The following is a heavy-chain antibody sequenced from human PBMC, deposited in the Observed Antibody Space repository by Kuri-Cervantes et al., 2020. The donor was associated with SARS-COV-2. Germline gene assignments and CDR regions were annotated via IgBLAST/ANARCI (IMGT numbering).Heavy chain of an antibody. CDR1: GFTFSSYE. V-gene: IGHV3-48*03. CDR3: AKEKGGCSGGSCFYFDD. CDR2: ISSSGSTI. J-gene: IGHJ4*02. Sequence: GESLKISCAASGFTFSSYEMSWIRQAPGKGLEWVSYISSSGSTIYYADSVKGRFTISRDNSKNSLYLQMNSLRAEDTAVYYCAKEKGGCSGGSCFYFDDWGQGTLVTVSS. D-gene: IGHD2-15*01.